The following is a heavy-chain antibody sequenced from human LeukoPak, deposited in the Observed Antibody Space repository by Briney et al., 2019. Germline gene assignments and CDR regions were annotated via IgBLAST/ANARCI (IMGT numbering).Heavy chain of an antibody. Sequence: PSETLSLTCAVHGGSFSGYYWSSIRQPPGKGLGWIGEINHSGSTNNNPSLKSRVTISVDTSKNQFSLKLSSVTAADTAVYYCARGPIMAVAGSSGFDYWGQGTLVTVSS. J-gene: IGHJ4*02. V-gene: IGHV4-34*01. D-gene: IGHD6-19*01. CDR1: GGSFSGYY. CDR2: INHSGST. CDR3: ARGPIMAVAGSSGFDY.